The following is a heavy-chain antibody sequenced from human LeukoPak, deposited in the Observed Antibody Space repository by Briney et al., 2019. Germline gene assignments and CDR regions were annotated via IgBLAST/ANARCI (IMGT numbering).Heavy chain of an antibody. D-gene: IGHD4-23*01. CDR1: GFTFSSYA. V-gene: IGHV3-30-3*01. J-gene: IGHJ4*02. CDR3: ARTPTVVRPIDY. Sequence: GRSLRLSCAASGFTFSSYAMHWVRQAPGKGLEWVAVISYDGSNKYYADSVKGRFTISRDNSKNTLYLQMNSLRAEDTAVYYCARTPTVVRPIDYWAREPWSPSPQ. CDR2: ISYDGSNK.